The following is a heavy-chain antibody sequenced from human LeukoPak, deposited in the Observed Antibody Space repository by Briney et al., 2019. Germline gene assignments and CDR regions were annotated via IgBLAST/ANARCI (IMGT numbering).Heavy chain of an antibody. CDR2: ISGGGGST. J-gene: IGHJ6*02. CDR3: ARGGSRPLYYYYYGMDV. V-gene: IGHV3-23*01. D-gene: IGHD1-26*01. Sequence: GGSLRLSCAASEFTFSNYAMNWVRQAPGKGLEWVSGISGGGGSTYYADSVKGRFTISRDNSKNTLYLQMNSLRAEDTAVYYCARGGSRPLYYYYYGMDVWGQGTTVTVSS. CDR1: EFTFSNYA.